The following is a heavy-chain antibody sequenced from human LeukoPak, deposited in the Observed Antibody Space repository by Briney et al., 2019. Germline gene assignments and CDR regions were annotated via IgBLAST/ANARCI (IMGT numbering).Heavy chain of an antibody. CDR2: ISYDGSNK. V-gene: IGHV3-30*18. CDR1: GFTFSSYG. CDR3: AKDNGAYGMDV. D-gene: IGHD3-10*01. Sequence: GGSLTLSCAASGFTFSSYGMHWVRQAPGKGLEWVAVISYDGSNKYYADSVKGRFTISRDNSKNTLYLQMNSLRDEDTAVYYCAKDNGAYGMDVWGQGTTVTVSS. J-gene: IGHJ6*02.